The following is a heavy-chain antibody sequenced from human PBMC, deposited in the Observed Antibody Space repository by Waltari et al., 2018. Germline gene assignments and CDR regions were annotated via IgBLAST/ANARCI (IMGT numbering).Heavy chain of an antibody. D-gene: IGHD7-27*01. J-gene: IGHJ4*02. CDR3: AREVTKVELGRRLPHFFDS. Sequence: VQLQESGPGLVKPSQTLSLTCTVPGYSITSHSFYWDWVRQPAGKGLEWIGRFYSSEYINYNPSLKSRVTISRDTSKKQFFLKLTSVTAADTAFYYCAREVTKVELGRRLPHFFDSWGQGTLVTVSS. CDR2: FYSSEYI. CDR1: GYSITSHSFY. V-gene: IGHV4-61*02.